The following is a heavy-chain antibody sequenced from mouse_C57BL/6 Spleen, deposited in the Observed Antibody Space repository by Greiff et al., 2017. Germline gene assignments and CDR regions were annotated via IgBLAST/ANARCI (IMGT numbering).Heavy chain of an antibody. Sequence: EVQLVESGAELVRPGASVKLSCTASGFNIKDDYMHWVKQRPEQGLEWIGWIDPENGDAEYASKFQGKATITADTSSNTAYLQLSSLTSEDTAVYYCTTLYYYGSSPAWYFDVWGTGTTVTVSS. J-gene: IGHJ1*03. CDR1: GFNIKDDY. V-gene: IGHV14-4*01. CDR2: IDPENGDA. D-gene: IGHD1-1*01. CDR3: TTLYYYGSSPAWYFDV.